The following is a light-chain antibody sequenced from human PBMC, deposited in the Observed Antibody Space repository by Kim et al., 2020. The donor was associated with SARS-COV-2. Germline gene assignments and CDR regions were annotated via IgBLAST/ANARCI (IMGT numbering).Light chain of an antibody. V-gene: IGLV3-21*04. Sequence: APGKTARISCGGNDIGIKSVHGYQQKPGQAPVLVIYYDSDRTSGIPERFSGSNSGNTATLTISRVEAGDEADYYCQVWDSSSDHVVFGGGTKLTVL. J-gene: IGLJ2*01. CDR1: DIGIKS. CDR3: QVWDSSSDHVV. CDR2: YDS.